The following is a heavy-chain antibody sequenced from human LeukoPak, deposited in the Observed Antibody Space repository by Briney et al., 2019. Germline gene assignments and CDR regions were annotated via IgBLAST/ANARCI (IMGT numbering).Heavy chain of an antibody. D-gene: IGHD2-8*02. J-gene: IGHJ5*02. CDR1: GYSFTTFA. CDR2: INPYTGNP. Sequence: ASVKVSCKASGYSFTTFAMNWVRQAPGQGLEWMGWINPYTGNPTYAQGFTGRFVFSLDTSVSTAYLQISSLKAEDTAVYYCARGSTYWYVDWFDPWGQGTLVTVSS. V-gene: IGHV7-4-1*02. CDR3: ARGSTYWYVDWFDP.